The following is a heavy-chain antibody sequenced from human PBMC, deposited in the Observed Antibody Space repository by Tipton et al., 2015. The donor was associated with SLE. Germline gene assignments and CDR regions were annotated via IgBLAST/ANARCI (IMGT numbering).Heavy chain of an antibody. CDR3: GRDLNYVFDV. D-gene: IGHD1-7*01. J-gene: IGHJ3*01. CDR2: INTDGSSA. CDR1: GFTFSSYS. Sequence: SLRLSCAASGFTFSSYSMNWVRQVPGKGLVWVAHINTDGSSANYADSVKGRFTISRDNAKNTLYLQMNSLRADDMAIYYCGRDLNYVFDVWGQGTMVTVSS. V-gene: IGHV3-74*01.